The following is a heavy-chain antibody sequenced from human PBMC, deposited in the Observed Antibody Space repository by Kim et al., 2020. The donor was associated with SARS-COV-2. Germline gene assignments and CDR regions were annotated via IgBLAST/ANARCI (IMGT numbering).Heavy chain of an antibody. CDR3: AKHYGSVIYFNLLDY. Sequence: SVKGRFTISRDNSQNTLFLQMNSLRAEDTAVYYCAKHYGSVIYFNLLDYWGQGTLVTVSS. J-gene: IGHJ4*02. V-gene: IGHV3-23*01. D-gene: IGHD3-10*01.